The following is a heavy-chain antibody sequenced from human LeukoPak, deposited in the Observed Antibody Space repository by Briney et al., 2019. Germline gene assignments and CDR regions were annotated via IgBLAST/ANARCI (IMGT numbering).Heavy chain of an antibody. V-gene: IGHV3-23*01. Sequence: GGSLRLSCAASGFTFSSYGMSWVRQAPGKGLEWVSTISGSGVRIYYADSVKGRFTISRDNSKNTLYLQMNSLRAEDTAVYYCAKEDSSGWYDWFDPWGQGTLVTVSS. CDR1: GFTFSSYG. J-gene: IGHJ5*02. CDR2: ISGSGVRI. CDR3: AKEDSSGWYDWFDP. D-gene: IGHD6-19*01.